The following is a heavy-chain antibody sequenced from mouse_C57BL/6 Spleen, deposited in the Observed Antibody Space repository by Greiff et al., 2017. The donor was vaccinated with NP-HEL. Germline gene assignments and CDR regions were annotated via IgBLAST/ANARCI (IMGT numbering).Heavy chain of an antibody. Sequence: EVKLVESGGGLVQPGGSLSLSCAASGFTFTDYYMSWVRQPPGKALEWLGFIRNKANGYTTEYSASVKGRFTISRDNSQSILYLQMNALRAEDSATYYCARYLGGTAQANYGMDYWGQGTSVTVSS. CDR2: IRNKANGYTT. CDR1: GFTFTDYY. V-gene: IGHV7-3*01. CDR3: ARYLGGTAQANYGMDY. D-gene: IGHD3-2*02. J-gene: IGHJ4*01.